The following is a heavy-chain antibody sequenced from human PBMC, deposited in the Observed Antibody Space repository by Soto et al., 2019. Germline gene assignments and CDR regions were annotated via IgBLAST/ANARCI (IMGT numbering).Heavy chain of an antibody. Sequence: QVQLQESGPGLVKPSETPSLTCTVSGGSISSYYWSWIRQPPGKGLEWIGYISYSGSTNYNPSLKSRVTISVDTSKNQLSLKLSSVTAADTAVYYCARVGRYYDSSGYSVDFWGQGTLVTVSS. CDR1: GGSISSYY. V-gene: IGHV4-59*01. J-gene: IGHJ4*02. D-gene: IGHD3-22*01. CDR3: ARVGRYYDSSGYSVDF. CDR2: ISYSGST.